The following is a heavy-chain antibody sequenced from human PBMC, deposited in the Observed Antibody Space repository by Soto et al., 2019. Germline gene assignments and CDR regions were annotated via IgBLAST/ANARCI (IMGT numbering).Heavy chain of an antibody. CDR3: ARDGVGATTFYGYFDY. CDR1: GFRVSGFG. Sequence: QVQLVESGGGVVQPGRSLRLSCAASGFRVSGFGMHGVRQAPGKGLEWVAILRYDGSNKYYADSVKGRFTISRDNSQNTLYLQMDSLRVEDTAVYYCARDGVGATTFYGYFDYWGQGILVTVSS. V-gene: IGHV3-33*01. J-gene: IGHJ4*02. CDR2: LRYDGSNK. D-gene: IGHD1-26*01.